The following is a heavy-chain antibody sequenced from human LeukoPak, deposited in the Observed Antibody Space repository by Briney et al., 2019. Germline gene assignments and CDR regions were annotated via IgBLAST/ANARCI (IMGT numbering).Heavy chain of an antibody. V-gene: IGHV3-15*01. CDR1: GFTFSNVW. D-gene: IGHD2-2*02. CDR3: TTDPAIGFDY. CDR2: IKSKTDGGTT. J-gene: IGHJ4*02. Sequence: GGSLRLSCAASGFTFSNVWMNWVRQAPGKGLEWVGQIKSKTDGGTTDYAAPVKGRFTISRDDSKNTLYLQMNSLKTEDTAVYYCTTDPAIGFDYWGQGTLVTVSS.